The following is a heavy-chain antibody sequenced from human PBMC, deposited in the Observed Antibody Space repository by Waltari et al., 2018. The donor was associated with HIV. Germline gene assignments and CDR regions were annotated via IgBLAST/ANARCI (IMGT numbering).Heavy chain of an antibody. J-gene: IGHJ6*02. CDR3: AKDAASIHYYGMDV. CDR1: GFNFDNYA. Sequence: EMQLVESGGGLVQPGRSLRLSCAASGFNFDNYAMYWVRQAPGKGLEWVSGISWNSDIIGYADSVKGRFTISRDNAKNSLYLQMNSLGAEDTALYYCAKDAASIHYYGMDVWGQGTTVTVS. V-gene: IGHV3-9*01. CDR2: ISWNSDII. D-gene: IGHD2-2*01.